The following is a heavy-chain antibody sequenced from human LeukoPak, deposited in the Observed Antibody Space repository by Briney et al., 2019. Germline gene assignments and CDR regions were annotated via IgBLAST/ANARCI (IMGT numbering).Heavy chain of an antibody. V-gene: IGHV1-18*01. CDR2: ISPYNLNT. CDR3: AREGYSSSWHYFDH. J-gene: IGHJ4*02. D-gene: IGHD6-13*01. Sequence: ASVKVSCKASGYTFTTYGISWVRQAPGQGLEWMGWISPYNLNTNYAQNLQGRVTKTTDTSTSTVYMGLRSLRSDDTAVYYCAREGYSSSWHYFDHWGQGTLVTVSS. CDR1: GYTFTTYG.